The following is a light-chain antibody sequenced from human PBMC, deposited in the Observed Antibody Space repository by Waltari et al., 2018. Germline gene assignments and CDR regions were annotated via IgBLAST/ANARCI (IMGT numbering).Light chain of an antibody. CDR3: TSYSTNNRQYV. J-gene: IGLJ1*01. Sequence: QSALTQPPSASGSPGQSVTISCTGTSSDISTYDFVYWYQHQPGKPPRLIIYEVNKRPSGVPGRFSGSKSGNTASLTLAGLQVEDEADYYCTSYSTNNRQYVFGSGTKVTV. V-gene: IGLV2-8*01. CDR2: EVN. CDR1: SSDISTYDF.